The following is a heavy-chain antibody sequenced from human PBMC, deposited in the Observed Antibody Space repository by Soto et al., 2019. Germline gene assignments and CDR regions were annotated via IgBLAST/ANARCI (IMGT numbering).Heavy chain of an antibody. V-gene: IGHV3-23*01. J-gene: IGHJ6*03. D-gene: IGHD5-12*01. CDR3: AKVFGAGGYVSYYYYYYMDV. CDR2: ISGSGGST. CDR1: GFTFSSYA. Sequence: GGSLRLSCAASGFTFSSYAMSWVRQAPGKGLEWVSAISGSGGSTYYADSVKGRFTISRDNSKNTLYLQMNSLRAEDTAVYYCAKVFGAGGYVSYYYYYYMDVWGKGTTVTVSS.